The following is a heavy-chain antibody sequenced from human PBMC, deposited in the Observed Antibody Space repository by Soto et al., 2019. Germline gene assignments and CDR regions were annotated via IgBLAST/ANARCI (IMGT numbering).Heavy chain of an antibody. CDR3: AHVLVVVANYGMDV. Sequence: QITLKESGPTLVKPTQTLTLTCTFSGFSLSTSGVGVGWIRQPPGKALEWLALIYWDDEKRYSPSLTSRLTTTQDTSKNQVVLTMTNMDPVDTATYYCAHVLVVVANYGMDVWGQGTTVTVSS. J-gene: IGHJ6*02. CDR1: GFSLSTSGVG. CDR2: IYWDDEK. V-gene: IGHV2-5*02. D-gene: IGHD2-15*01.